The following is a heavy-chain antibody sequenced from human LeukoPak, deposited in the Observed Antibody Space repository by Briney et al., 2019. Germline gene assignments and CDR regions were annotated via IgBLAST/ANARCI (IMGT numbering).Heavy chain of an antibody. J-gene: IGHJ6*02. V-gene: IGHV4-31*03. CDR3: QASLRYFDWLSFGMDV. D-gene: IGHD3-9*01. CDR1: GGSISNGDHY. CDR2: IYYSGST. Sequence: SETLSLTCTVSGGSISNGDHYWSWIRQHPGKGLEWIGHIYYSGSTYYNPSLKSRVTISVDTSKNQFSLKLSSVTAADTAVYYCQASLRYFDWLSFGMDVWGQGTTVTVSS.